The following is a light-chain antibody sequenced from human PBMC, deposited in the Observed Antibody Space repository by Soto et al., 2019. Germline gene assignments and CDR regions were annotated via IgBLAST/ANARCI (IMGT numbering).Light chain of an antibody. CDR3: QSYDSSLSGSYV. Sequence: QSVLTQPPSVSGAPGQRVTISCTGSSSNIGAGYDVHWYQRLPGTAPKVLIYNNNNRPSGVPDRFSGSKSGTSASLAITGLHAEDEADYYCQSYDSSLSGSYVFGTGTKLTVL. CDR2: NNN. CDR1: SSNIGAGYD. J-gene: IGLJ1*01. V-gene: IGLV1-40*01.